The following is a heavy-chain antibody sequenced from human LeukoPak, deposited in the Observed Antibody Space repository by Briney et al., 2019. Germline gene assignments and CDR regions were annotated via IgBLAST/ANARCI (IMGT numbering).Heavy chain of an antibody. V-gene: IGHV3-30*03. D-gene: IGHD2/OR15-2a*01. CDR1: GFTFSSYG. Sequence: HPGRSLRLSCAASGFTFSSYGMHWVRQAPGKGLEWVAVISYDGSNKYYADSVKGRFTISRDNSKNTLYLQMNSLRAEDTAVYYCVSFYETYWGRGTLVTVSS. J-gene: IGHJ4*02. CDR3: VSFYETY. CDR2: ISYDGSNK.